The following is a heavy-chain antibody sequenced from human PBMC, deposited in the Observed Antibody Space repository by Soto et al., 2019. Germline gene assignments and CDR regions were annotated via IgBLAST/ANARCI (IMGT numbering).Heavy chain of an antibody. Sequence: GGSLRLCCAASGFTFTNYAMSWVRQAPGKGLEWVSVISDGGGSTYYADSVKGRFTISRDNSKNTLYLQVNSLRAEDTAVYYCAKIGRIIGYDLWYFDYWGQGTLVTVS. D-gene: IGHD5-12*01. CDR3: AKIGRIIGYDLWYFDY. J-gene: IGHJ4*02. CDR2: ISDGGGST. V-gene: IGHV3-23*01. CDR1: GFTFTNYA.